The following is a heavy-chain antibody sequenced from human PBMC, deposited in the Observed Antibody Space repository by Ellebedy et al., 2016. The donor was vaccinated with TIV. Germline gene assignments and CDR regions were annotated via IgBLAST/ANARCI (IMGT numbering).Heavy chain of an antibody. D-gene: IGHD1-26*01. CDR2: INGDGTTT. Sequence: GESLKISCAASGFIFSGYWMHWVRQAPGKGLVWVSRINGDGTTTTYADSVKGRFAISRENAKNSLYLQMNSLRAEDTAVYYCARGGGERLRYAFDIWGHGTLVTVSS. J-gene: IGHJ3*02. CDR1: GFIFSGYW. V-gene: IGHV3-74*03. CDR3: ARGGGERLRYAFDI.